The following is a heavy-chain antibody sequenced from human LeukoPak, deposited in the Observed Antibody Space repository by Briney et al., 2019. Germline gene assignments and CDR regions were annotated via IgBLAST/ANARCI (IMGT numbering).Heavy chain of an antibody. CDR2: IYPGDSDT. CDR3: ASQGSYGSVPVDY. CDR1: GYSFTSHW. D-gene: IGHD3-16*01. V-gene: IGHV5-51*01. Sequence: GESLKISCKGSGYSFTSHWIGWVRQMPGKGLEWMGIIYPGDSDTRYSPSFQGQVTISADKSISTAYLQWSSLKASGTAMYYCASQGSYGSVPVDYWGQGTLVTVSS. J-gene: IGHJ4*02.